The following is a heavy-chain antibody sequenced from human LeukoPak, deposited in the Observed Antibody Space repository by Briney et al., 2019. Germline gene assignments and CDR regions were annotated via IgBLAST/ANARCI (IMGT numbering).Heavy chain of an antibody. Sequence: ASVKVSCKVSGYTLTELSMHWVRQAPGKGLEWMGGFDPEDGETIYAQKFQGRVTMTADTSTDTAYMELSSLRSEDTAVYYCATSSVYSVNDYWGQGTLVTVSS. CDR1: GYTLTELS. CDR2: FDPEDGET. D-gene: IGHD5-18*01. V-gene: IGHV1-24*01. J-gene: IGHJ4*02. CDR3: ATSSVYSVNDY.